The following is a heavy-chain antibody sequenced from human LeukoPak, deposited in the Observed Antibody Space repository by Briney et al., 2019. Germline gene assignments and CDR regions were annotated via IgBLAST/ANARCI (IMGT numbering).Heavy chain of an antibody. CDR3: ARDPYYDFWSGYYTCAFDI. CDR2: IYTSGST. Sequence: SETLSLTCTVSSGSISSYYWSWIRQPAGKGLEWIGRIYTSGSTNYNPSLKSRVTMSVDTSKNQFSLKLSSVTAADTAVYYCARDPYYDFWSGYYTCAFDIWGQGTMVTVSS. CDR1: SGSISSYY. J-gene: IGHJ3*02. V-gene: IGHV4-4*07. D-gene: IGHD3-3*01.